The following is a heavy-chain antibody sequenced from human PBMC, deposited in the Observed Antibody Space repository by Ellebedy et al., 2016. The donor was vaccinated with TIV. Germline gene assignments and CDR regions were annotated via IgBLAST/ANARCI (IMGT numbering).Heavy chain of an antibody. V-gene: IGHV3-23*01. J-gene: IGHJ1*01. D-gene: IGHD3-10*01. Sequence: GGSLRLSXAASGFSFSNYGMHWVRQAPGKGLEWVSGISGSGDSTYYADSVKGRFTISRDDSKNTLYLLMNSLRAEDTAVYYCALGDTMVRHWGQGTLVTVSS. CDR1: GFSFSNYG. CDR3: ALGDTMVRH. CDR2: ISGSGDST.